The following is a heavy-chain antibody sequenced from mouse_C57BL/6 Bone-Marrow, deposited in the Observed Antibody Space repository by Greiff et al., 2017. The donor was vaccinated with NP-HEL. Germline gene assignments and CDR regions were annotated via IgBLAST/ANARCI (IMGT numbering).Heavy chain of an antibody. J-gene: IGHJ2*01. D-gene: IGHD2-14*01. CDR2: INPNNGGT. Sequence: EVQLQQSGPELVKPGASVKISCKASGYTFTDYYMNWVKQSHGKSLEWIGDINPNNGGTSYNQKFKGKATLTVDKSSSTAYMELRSLTSEDSAVYYWARSGGNYFDYWGQGTTLTVSS. V-gene: IGHV1-26*01. CDR3: ARSGGNYFDY. CDR1: GYTFTDYY.